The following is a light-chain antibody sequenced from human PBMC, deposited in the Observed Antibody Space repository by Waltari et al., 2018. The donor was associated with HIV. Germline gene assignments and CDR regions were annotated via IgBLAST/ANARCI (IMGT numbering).Light chain of an antibody. Sequence: SYVLTQPPSVSVAPGQMASLACGGNNIGSKTVHWYQQKPGQAPLLVVYDDSDRPSWIPERFSGSNSGHTATLTISRVEAGDEADYYCQVWDSNSDQYVFGSGTKVTVL. CDR1: NIGSKT. J-gene: IGLJ1*01. CDR2: DDS. V-gene: IGLV3-21*02. CDR3: QVWDSNSDQYV.